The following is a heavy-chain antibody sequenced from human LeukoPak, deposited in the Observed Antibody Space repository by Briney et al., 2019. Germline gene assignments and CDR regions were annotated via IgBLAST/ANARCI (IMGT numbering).Heavy chain of an antibody. V-gene: IGHV4-59*12. D-gene: IGHD3-22*01. J-gene: IGHJ4*02. Sequence: SETLSLTCTVSGGSISSYYWSWIRQPPGKGLEWIGYIYYSGSTNYNPSLKSRVTISVDTSKNQFSLKLSSVTAADTAVYYCARGPPYYYDSSDPLDYWGQGTLVTVSS. CDR2: IYYSGST. CDR1: GGSISSYY. CDR3: ARGPPYYYDSSDPLDY.